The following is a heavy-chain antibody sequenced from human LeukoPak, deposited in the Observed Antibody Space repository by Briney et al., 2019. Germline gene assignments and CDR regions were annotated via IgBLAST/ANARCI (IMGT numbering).Heavy chain of an antibody. CDR2: IYYSGSA. J-gene: IGHJ4*02. D-gene: IGHD3/OR15-3a*01. Sequence: SETLSLTCTVSGGSISSYYWSWIRQPPGKGLEWIGYIYYSGSANYNPSLKSRVTISVDTSKNQFSLKLSSVTAADTAVYYCASGLWDGGNFDYWGQGTLVTVSS. CDR3: ASGLWDGGNFDY. CDR1: GGSISSYY. V-gene: IGHV4-59*01.